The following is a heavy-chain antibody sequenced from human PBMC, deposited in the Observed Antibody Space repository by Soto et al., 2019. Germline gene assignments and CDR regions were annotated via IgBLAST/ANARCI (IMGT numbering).Heavy chain of an antibody. D-gene: IGHD5-12*01. Sequence: VGSLRLSCAASGFTFSSYAMSWVRQAPGKGLEWVSAISGSGGSTYYADSVKGRFTISRDNSKNTLYLQMNSLRAEDTAVYYCAKHGGGYDYWVIDYWGQGTLVTVSS. CDR2: ISGSGGST. CDR1: GFTFSSYA. V-gene: IGHV3-23*01. J-gene: IGHJ4*02. CDR3: AKHGGGYDYWVIDY.